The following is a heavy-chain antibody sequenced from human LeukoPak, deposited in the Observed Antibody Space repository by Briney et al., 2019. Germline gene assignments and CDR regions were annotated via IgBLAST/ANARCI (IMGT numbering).Heavy chain of an antibody. CDR2: ISSSGSTI. CDR3: ARVADYDYVWGSYRDSYYFDY. D-gene: IGHD3-16*02. V-gene: IGHV3-48*03. J-gene: IGHJ4*02. CDR1: GFTFSSYE. Sequence: GGSLRLSCAASGFTFSSYEMNWVRQAPGKGLEWVSYISSSGSTICYADSVKGRFTISRDNAKNSLYLQMNSLRAEDTAVYYCARVADYDYVWGSYRDSYYFDYWGQGTLVTVSS.